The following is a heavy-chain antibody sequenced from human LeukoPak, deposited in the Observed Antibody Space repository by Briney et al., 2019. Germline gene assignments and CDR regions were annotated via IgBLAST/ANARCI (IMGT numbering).Heavy chain of an antibody. CDR3: ARGRRIAAPGTSFDY. CDR1: GGSFSGYY. D-gene: IGHD6-13*01. V-gene: IGHV4-34*01. CDR2: INHSESI. Sequence: SETLSLTCAVYGGSFSGYYWSWIRQPPGKGLEWIGEINHSESINYNPSLKSRVTISVATSKNQLSLKLSSVTAADTAVYYCARGRRIAAPGTSFDYWGQGTLVTVSS. J-gene: IGHJ4*02.